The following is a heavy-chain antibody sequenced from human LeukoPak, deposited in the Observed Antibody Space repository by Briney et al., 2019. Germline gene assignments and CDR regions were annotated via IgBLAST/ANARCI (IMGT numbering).Heavy chain of an antibody. J-gene: IGHJ5*02. CDR3: ARDPMVTGLNYFDP. CDR1: GYKFTDYY. Sequence: ASVKVSCKASGYKFTDYYVHWLRQAPGQGLEWMGWINPISGGTVYAEKFQGRVTMTRDTSISTAYMELSSLTSDDTAVYYCARDPMVTGLNYFDPWGQGTLVIVSS. CDR2: INPISGGT. D-gene: IGHD4/OR15-4a*01. V-gene: IGHV1-2*02.